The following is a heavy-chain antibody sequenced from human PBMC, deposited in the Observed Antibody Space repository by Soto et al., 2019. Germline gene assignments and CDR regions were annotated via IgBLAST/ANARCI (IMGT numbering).Heavy chain of an antibody. D-gene: IGHD3-10*01. CDR3: ARQGFGALQGLVDV. J-gene: IGHJ6*02. V-gene: IGHV4-59*08. Sequence: QVQLQESGPGLVKPSETLSLSCTVSGGSISSYHGSWIRQTPGKVLEWIGYVHDSWGSNYNPTLKSLFAISLDTSKSQFSLKLTSVAATDTAVSYGARQGFGALQGLVDVLGHGTTFTVSS. CDR1: GGSISSYH. CDR2: VHDSWGS.